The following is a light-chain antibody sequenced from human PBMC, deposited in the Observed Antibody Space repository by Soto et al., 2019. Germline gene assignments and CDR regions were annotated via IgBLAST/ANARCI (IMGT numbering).Light chain of an antibody. CDR1: QSVSSY. CDR2: GAS. CDR3: QQYGSSLIT. V-gene: IGKV3-20*01. J-gene: IGKJ5*01. Sequence: EIVLTQSPATLSLSPGERATLSCRASQSVSSYLAWYQQKPGQAPRVLIHGASSRATGIPDRFNGSGSGTDFTFTISRLEPEDFAVYYCQQYGSSLITFGQGTRLEIK.